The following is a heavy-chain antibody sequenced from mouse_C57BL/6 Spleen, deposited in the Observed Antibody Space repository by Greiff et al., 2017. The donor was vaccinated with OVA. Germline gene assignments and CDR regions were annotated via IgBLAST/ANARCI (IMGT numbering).Heavy chain of an antibody. V-gene: IGHV1-82*01. CDR2: IYPGDGDT. CDR1: GYAFSSSW. CDR3: EITTVVATGYFDV. J-gene: IGHJ1*03. D-gene: IGHD1-1*01. Sequence: VQLVESGPELVKPGASVKISCKASGYAFSSSWMNWVKQRPGKGLEWIGRIYPGDGDTNYNGKFKGKATLTADKSSSTAYMQLSSLTSEDSAVYFCEITTVVATGYFDVWGTGTTVTVSS.